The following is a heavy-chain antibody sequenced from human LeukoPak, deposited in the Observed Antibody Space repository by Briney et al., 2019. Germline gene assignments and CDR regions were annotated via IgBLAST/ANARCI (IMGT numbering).Heavy chain of an antibody. CDR3: ARESLLWFGVDAFDI. V-gene: IGHV3-48*03. Sequence: GGSLRLSCAASGFTFSSYEMNWVRQAPGKGLEWVSYISDSVSTIYYADAVKGRFTISRDNAKNSLYLQMNSLRAEDPGVYYCARESLLWFGVDAFDIWGQGTMVTVSS. CDR2: ISDSVSTI. CDR1: GFTFSSYE. D-gene: IGHD3-10*01. J-gene: IGHJ3*02.